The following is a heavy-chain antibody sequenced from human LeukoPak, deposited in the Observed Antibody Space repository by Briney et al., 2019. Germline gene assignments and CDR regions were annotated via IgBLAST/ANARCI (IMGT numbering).Heavy chain of an antibody. CDR3: ARRGAYYYDSSGYYYGGLDI. CDR1: TLTRDS. Sequence: TLTRDSMKSSVDAPAQKKKWMGWISAYNGNTNYAQKLQGRVTMTTDTSTSTAYMELRSLRSDDTAVYYCARRGAYYYDSSGYYYGGLDIWGQGTMVTVSS. J-gene: IGHJ3*02. V-gene: IGHV1-18*01. CDR2: ISAYNGNT. D-gene: IGHD3-22*01.